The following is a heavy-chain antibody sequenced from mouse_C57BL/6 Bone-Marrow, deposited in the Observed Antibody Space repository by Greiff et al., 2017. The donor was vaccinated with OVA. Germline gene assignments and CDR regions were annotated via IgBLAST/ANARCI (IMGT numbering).Heavy chain of an antibody. CDR3: TKTAQARYYFDY. CDR1: GFTFSNYW. CDR2: IRLKSDNYAT. J-gene: IGHJ2*01. D-gene: IGHD3-2*02. Sequence: EVKLVESGGGLVQPGGSMKLSCVASGFTFSNYWMNWVRQSPEKGLEWVAQIRLKSDNYATHYAESVKGRFTISRDDSKSSVYLQMNNLRAEDTGIYYCTKTAQARYYFDYWGQGTTLTVSS. V-gene: IGHV6-3*01.